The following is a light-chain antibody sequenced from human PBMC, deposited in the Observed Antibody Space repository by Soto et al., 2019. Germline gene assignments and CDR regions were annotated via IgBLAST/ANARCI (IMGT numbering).Light chain of an antibody. J-gene: IGKJ2*01. Sequence: DIVMTQSPLSLPVTPGEPASISCRSSQSLLHSNGYNFLDWYLQKPGQSPQLLIHLGSNRDSGVPDRFSGSGSGTDFTLKISRVEAEDVGVYYCMQALQTPPYTFGQGTKLEIK. CDR2: LGS. CDR1: QSLLHSNGYNF. CDR3: MQALQTPPYT. V-gene: IGKV2-28*01.